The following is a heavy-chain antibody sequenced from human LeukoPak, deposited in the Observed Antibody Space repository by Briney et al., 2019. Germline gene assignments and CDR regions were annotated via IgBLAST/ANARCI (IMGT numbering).Heavy chain of an antibody. J-gene: IGHJ3*02. V-gene: IGHV3-74*01. CDR1: GFTFSSYW. CDR2: IYSDGSGT. CDR3: ATDRGHAFDI. D-gene: IGHD3-10*01. Sequence: GGSLRLSCAASGFTFSSYWMHWVRQAPGKGLVWVSRIYSDGSGTSYAESVKGRFTISRDNAKNPLFLQMNSLTAEDTAVYYCATDRGHAFDIWGQGAMVTVS.